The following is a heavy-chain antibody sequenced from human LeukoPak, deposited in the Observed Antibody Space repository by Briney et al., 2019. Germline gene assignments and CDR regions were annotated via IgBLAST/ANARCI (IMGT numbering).Heavy chain of an antibody. J-gene: IGHJ4*02. Sequence: ETLSLTCAVSGGSISSSNWWSWVRQPPGKGLGWVSAISGSGGSTYYADSVKGRFTISRDNSKNTLYLQMNSLRAEDTAVYYCAKDISLATVTKSPDYWGQGTLVTVSS. V-gene: IGHV3-23*01. D-gene: IGHD4-17*01. CDR1: GGSISSSN. CDR2: ISGSGGST. CDR3: AKDISLATVTKSPDY.